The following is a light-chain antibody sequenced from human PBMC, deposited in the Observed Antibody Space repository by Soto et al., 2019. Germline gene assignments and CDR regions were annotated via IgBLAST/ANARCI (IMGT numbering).Light chain of an antibody. Sequence: QSVLTQPPSVSAAPGQKVTISCSGSSSNIGNNYVSWYQQLPGTAPKLLIYESNKRPSGIPDRFSGSKSGTSATLGITGLQTGDEADYYCGTWDSSLSLYVFGTGTKVTVL. CDR2: ESN. CDR3: GTWDSSLSLYV. J-gene: IGLJ1*01. V-gene: IGLV1-51*02. CDR1: SSNIGNNY.